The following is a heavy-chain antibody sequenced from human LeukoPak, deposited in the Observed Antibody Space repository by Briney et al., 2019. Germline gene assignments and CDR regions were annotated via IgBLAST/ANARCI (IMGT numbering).Heavy chain of an antibody. CDR3: ARDPPLGYCSSSSCPHLDY. CDR1: GFTFSRYS. J-gene: IGHJ4*02. D-gene: IGHD2-2*01. Sequence: GGSVRLSCAASGFTFSRYSMNWVRQAPGKGLEWVSSISSSSFIYYADSVKGRFTISRDNAKNSLYLQMNSLRAEDTAVYYCARDPPLGYCSSSSCPHLDYWGQGTLVTVSS. CDR2: ISSSSFI. V-gene: IGHV3-21*01.